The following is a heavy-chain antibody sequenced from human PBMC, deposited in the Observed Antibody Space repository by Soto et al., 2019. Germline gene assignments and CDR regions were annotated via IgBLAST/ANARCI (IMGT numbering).Heavy chain of an antibody. CDR1: GGSISSGGYY. Sequence: SETLSLTCTVSGGSISSGGYYWGWIRQHPGKGLEWIGYIYYSGSTYYNPSLKSRVTISVDTSKNQFSLKLSSVTAADTAVYYCARVDYYDSSGYYPWGQGTLVTVSS. CDR2: IYYSGST. V-gene: IGHV4-31*03. CDR3: ARVDYYDSSGYYP. D-gene: IGHD3-22*01. J-gene: IGHJ5*02.